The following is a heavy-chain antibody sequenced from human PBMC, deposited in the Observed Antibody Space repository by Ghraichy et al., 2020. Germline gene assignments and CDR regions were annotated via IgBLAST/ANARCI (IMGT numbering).Heavy chain of an antibody. J-gene: IGHJ4*02. CDR3: TTSIDF. CDR1: GFDFSDAY. V-gene: IGHV3-15*01. CDR2: IKPNKNGATT. Sequence: GESLNISCVGSGFDFSDAYMSWVRQAPGKGLEWVGRIKPNKNGATTHYAAPVKGRFALSRDESRNTVYLQMDSLKTEDTGVYYCTTSIDFWGQGTLVFVSS.